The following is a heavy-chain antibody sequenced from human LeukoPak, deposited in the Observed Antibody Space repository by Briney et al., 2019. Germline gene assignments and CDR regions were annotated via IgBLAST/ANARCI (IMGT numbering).Heavy chain of an antibody. Sequence: GGSLRLSCAASGFTFRRSGVTWVRQAPGKGLEWVSGFSGGDGSTHYADSVKGRFTISRDYSENTAFLQMNSLRAEDTAVYYCTKWNGYADYWGQGTLVTVSS. J-gene: IGHJ4*02. CDR2: FSGGDGST. V-gene: IGHV3-23*01. CDR1: GFTFRRSG. CDR3: TKWNGYADY. D-gene: IGHD2-2*01.